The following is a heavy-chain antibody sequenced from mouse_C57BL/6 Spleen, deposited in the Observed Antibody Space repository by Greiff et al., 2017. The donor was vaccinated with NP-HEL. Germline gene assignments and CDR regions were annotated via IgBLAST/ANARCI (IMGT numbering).Heavy chain of an antibody. J-gene: IGHJ4*01. D-gene: IGHD1-1*01. CDR2: IYPRDGST. CDR1: GYTFTSYD. Sequence: QVQLQQSGPELVKPGASVKLSCKASGYTFTSYDINWVKQRPGQGLEWIGWIYPRDGSTKYNEKFKGKATVTVDTSSTTAYMELHSLTSEDSAVYFCARRYYGSRGDYAMDYWGQGTSVTVSS. CDR3: ARRYYGSRGDYAMDY. V-gene: IGHV1-85*01.